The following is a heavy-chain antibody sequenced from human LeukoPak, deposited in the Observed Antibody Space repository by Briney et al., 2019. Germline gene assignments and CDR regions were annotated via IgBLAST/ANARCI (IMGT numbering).Heavy chain of an antibody. J-gene: IGHJ4*02. V-gene: IGHV4-34*01. D-gene: IGHD4-23*01. Sequence: PSETLSLTCAVSGGPFSGYFWNWIRQPPGKSLEWIGEINERGITNYNPSLKSRVTISVATSRNQFSLKLTSVTAADTAVYYCARDPTTVVTVPYYFDDWGQGTLVTVSS. CDR2: INERGIT. CDR3: ARDPTTVVTVPYYFDD. CDR1: GGPFSGYF.